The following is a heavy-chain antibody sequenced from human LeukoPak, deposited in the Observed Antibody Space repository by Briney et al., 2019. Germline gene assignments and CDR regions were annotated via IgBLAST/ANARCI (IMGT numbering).Heavy chain of an antibody. D-gene: IGHD5-18*01. CDR1: GFTFSSYS. CDR2: ITSGSGSI. Sequence: PGGSLRLSCAASGFTFSSYSMNWVRQAPGKGLEWVSYITSGSGSIYYADSVKGRFTISRDNAKNSLYLQMNSLRDEDTAVYYCARGRTATPYFDSWGQGTLVTVSS. CDR3: ARGRTATPYFDS. J-gene: IGHJ4*02. V-gene: IGHV3-48*02.